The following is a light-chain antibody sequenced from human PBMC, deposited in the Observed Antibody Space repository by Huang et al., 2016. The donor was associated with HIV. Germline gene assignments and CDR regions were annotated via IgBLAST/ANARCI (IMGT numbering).Light chain of an antibody. Sequence: DIQMTQSPSSLSASVGDSVTITCRASQSLSIYLNWYQQKAGKAPKLLIYAASSLQSGVPSRVSGSGSGTDFTLTISSLQPEDFATYYCQQTYSTPRTFGQGTKLEIK. J-gene: IGKJ2*01. CDR1: QSLSIY. V-gene: IGKV1-39*01. CDR3: QQTYSTPRT. CDR2: AAS.